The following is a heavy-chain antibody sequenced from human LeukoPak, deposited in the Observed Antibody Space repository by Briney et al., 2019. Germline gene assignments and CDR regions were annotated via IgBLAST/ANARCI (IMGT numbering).Heavy chain of an antibody. CDR1: GYTFTGYY. CDR3: ARSFLEWLLPDY. V-gene: IGHV1-2*06. D-gene: IGHD3-3*01. Sequence: ASVKVSCKASGYTFTGYYMHWARQAPGQGLEWMGRINPNSGGTNYAQKFQGRVTMTRDTSISTAYMELSRLRSDDTAVYYCARSFLEWLLPDYWGQGTLVTVSS. J-gene: IGHJ4*02. CDR2: INPNSGGT.